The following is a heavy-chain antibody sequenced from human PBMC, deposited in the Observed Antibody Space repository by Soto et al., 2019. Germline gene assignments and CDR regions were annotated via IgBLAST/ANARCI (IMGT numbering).Heavy chain of an antibody. D-gene: IGHD6-13*01. CDR2: ISGYNGDT. CDR1: GYTVTSYG. V-gene: IGHV1-18*04. Sequence: QVQLVQSGAEVKKPGASVKVSCKASGYTVTSYGISWVRQAPGQGLEWMGWISGYNGDTNYAQTLQGRVTMTTDTSTSTAYMELRRLRSDDTAVYYCARAPQTVAGAGIWYWGQGTLVTVSS. J-gene: IGHJ4*02. CDR3: ARAPQTVAGAGIWY.